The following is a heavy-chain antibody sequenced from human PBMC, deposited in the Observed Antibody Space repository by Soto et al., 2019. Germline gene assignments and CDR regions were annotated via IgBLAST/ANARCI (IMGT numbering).Heavy chain of an antibody. Sequence: PGESLKISCKGSGYSFTSYWIGWVRQMPGKGLEWMGIIYPGDSDTRYSPSFQGQVTISADKSISTAYLQWSSLKASDTAMYYWARIRDECSSTSCYRYFDYWGKGTLVTVS. J-gene: IGHJ4*02. V-gene: IGHV5-51*01. CDR3: ARIRDECSSTSCYRYFDY. D-gene: IGHD2-2*01. CDR2: IYPGDSDT. CDR1: GYSFTSYW.